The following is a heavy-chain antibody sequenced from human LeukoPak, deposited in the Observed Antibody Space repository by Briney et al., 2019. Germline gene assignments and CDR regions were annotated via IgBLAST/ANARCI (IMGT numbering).Heavy chain of an antibody. CDR3: ARQSLGASGLDH. D-gene: IGHD1-26*01. CDR2: APHDRSSP. CDR1: GFRFNSHH. J-gene: IGHJ4*02. Sequence: GGSLRLSCAVSGFRFNSHHMHWVRQAPNKGLEWVAVAPHDRSSPSHAASVNGRFTISRDNSKDTLFLHMDSLRVDDTAIYYCARQSLGASGLDHWGQGVLVTVSS. V-gene: IGHV3-30*03.